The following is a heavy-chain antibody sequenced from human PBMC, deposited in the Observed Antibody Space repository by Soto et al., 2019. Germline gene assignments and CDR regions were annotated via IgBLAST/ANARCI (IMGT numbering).Heavy chain of an antibody. Sequence: GGSLRLSCAASGFTFDDYAIHWVRQAPWKGLEWVSGISWNSGSIGYADSVKGRFTISRDNAKNSLYLQMNSLRAEDTALYYCASGLRLGELSSQPFDYCGQGTLVPFSS. J-gene: IGHJ4*02. D-gene: IGHD3-16*02. CDR3: ASGLRLGELSSQPFDY. V-gene: IGHV3-9*01. CDR1: GFTFDDYA. CDR2: ISWNSGSI.